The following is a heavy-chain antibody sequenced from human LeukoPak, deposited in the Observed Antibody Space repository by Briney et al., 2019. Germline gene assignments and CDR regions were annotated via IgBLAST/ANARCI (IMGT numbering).Heavy chain of an antibody. CDR1: GFTFSSSA. Sequence: QTGGSLRLSCAASGFTFSSSAMNWVRQAPGKGLEWVSSISGSGGTTYYAGSVKGRFTISRDNSKNTLFLQMNSLRADDTAICYCAKRDFWGQGTLVTVSS. CDR3: AKRDF. V-gene: IGHV3-23*01. CDR2: ISGSGGTT. J-gene: IGHJ4*02.